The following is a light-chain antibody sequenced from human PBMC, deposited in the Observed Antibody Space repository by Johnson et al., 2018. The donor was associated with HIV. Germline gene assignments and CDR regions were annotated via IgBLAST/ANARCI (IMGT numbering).Light chain of an antibody. Sequence: QAVLTQPPSVSAAPGQTVTISCSGSSSNVGSSFVSWYRQVPGTAHRLLVYENHRRPSGIPDRFSGSKSGTSATLDITGLQTGDEADYYCGTWDTSLSASYVFGTGTKVPVL. CDR1: SSNVGSSF. V-gene: IGLV1-51*02. J-gene: IGLJ1*01. CDR2: ENH. CDR3: GTWDTSLSASYV.